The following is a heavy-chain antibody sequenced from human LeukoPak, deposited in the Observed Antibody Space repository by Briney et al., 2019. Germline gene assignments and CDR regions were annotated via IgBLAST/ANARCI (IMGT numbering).Heavy chain of an antibody. CDR3: ARVRYSSSWLDY. V-gene: IGHV3-53*01. Sequence: GGSLRLSCAASGFTVSNNYMSWVHQAPGKGLEWVSVIYSGGSTYYADSVKGRFTISRDNSKNTLYLQMNSLRAEDTAVYYCARVRYSSSWLDYWGQGTLVTVSS. D-gene: IGHD6-13*01. CDR2: IYSGGST. J-gene: IGHJ4*02. CDR1: GFTVSNNY.